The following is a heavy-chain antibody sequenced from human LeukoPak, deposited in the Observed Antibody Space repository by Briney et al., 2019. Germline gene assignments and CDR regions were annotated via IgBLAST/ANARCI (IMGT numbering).Heavy chain of an antibody. CDR3: ARNGRYYYGWGSYYSYYYYGMDV. CDR1: GGSISSYY. Sequence: SETLSLTCTVSGGSISSYYWSWIRQPPGKGLEWIGYIYYSGSTNYNPSLKSRVTISVDTSKNQFSLKLSSVTAADTAVYYCARNGRYYYGWGSYYSYYYYGMDVWGQGTRVTVSS. D-gene: IGHD3-10*01. V-gene: IGHV4-59*01. J-gene: IGHJ6*02. CDR2: IYYSGST.